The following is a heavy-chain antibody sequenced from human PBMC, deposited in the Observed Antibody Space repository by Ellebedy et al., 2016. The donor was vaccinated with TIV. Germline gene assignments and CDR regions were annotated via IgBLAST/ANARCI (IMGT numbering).Heavy chain of an antibody. J-gene: IGHJ4*02. CDR1: GFTVTTSY. V-gene: IGHV3-66*04. CDR2: VYSGGKT. D-gene: IGHD6-13*01. CDR3: ARQIDVAYTSSWNPFDY. Sequence: GGSLRLSCAASGFTVTTSYMSWVRQAPGKGLEWVSIVYSGGKTHYADSVKGRLTISRDTFKNTLDLQMNSLRAEDTAVYFCARQIDVAYTSSWNPFDYWGLGTPVTVSS.